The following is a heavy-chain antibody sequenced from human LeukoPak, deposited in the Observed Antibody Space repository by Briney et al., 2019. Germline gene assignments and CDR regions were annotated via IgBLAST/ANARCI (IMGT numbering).Heavy chain of an antibody. J-gene: IGHJ4*02. Sequence: ASVKVSCKASGYTFTSYDINWVRQATGQGLEWMGWMNPNSGNTGYAQKFQGRVTMTRDNSISTAYMELSSLRFEDTAVYYCVRAMIRGVQGLWGQGTPVTVSS. CDR1: GYTFTSYD. CDR2: MNPNSGNT. D-gene: IGHD3-10*01. CDR3: VRAMIRGVQGL. V-gene: IGHV1-8*01.